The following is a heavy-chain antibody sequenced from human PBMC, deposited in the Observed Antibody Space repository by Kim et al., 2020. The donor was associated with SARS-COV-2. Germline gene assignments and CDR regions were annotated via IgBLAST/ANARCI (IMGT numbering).Heavy chain of an antibody. V-gene: IGHV1-3*01. D-gene: IGHD1-26*01. Sequence: KFQGRVTITRDTSASTAYMELSSLRSEDTAVYYCASRSPYSGSYRDAFDIWGQGTMVTVSS. J-gene: IGHJ3*02. CDR3: ASRSPYSGSYRDAFDI.